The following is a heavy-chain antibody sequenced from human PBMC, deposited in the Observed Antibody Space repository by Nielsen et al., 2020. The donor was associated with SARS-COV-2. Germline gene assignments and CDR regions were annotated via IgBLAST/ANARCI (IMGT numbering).Heavy chain of an antibody. CDR3: ARGGHSGSYYERIPWFDP. J-gene: IGHJ5*02. Sequence: ASVKVSCKASGYTFTSYYMHWVRQAPGQGLEWMGVINPSGGSTNYAQKFQGRVTMTRDTSTSTVYMELSSLRSEDTAVYYCARGGHSGSYYERIPWFDPWGQGTLVTVSS. CDR1: GYTFTSYY. D-gene: IGHD1-26*01. V-gene: IGHV1-46*01. CDR2: INPSGGST.